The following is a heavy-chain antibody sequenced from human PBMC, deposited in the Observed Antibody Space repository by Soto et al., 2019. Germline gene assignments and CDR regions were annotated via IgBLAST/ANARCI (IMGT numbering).Heavy chain of an antibody. CDR3: ARDILEI. V-gene: IGHV3-74*01. J-gene: IGHJ3*01. CDR2: INEDGSGT. Sequence: EVQLVESGGGLVQPGGSLRLSCAASGFIFNKDWMHWVRQAPGKGLVWVSRINEDGSGTSYADSVKGRFTISRDNAKNTVSLHMNSLRVDDTAVYYCARDILEIRGPGAMVTVSS. CDR1: GFIFNKDW.